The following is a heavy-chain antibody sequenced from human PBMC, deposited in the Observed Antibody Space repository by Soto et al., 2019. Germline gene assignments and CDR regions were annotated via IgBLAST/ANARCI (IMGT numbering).Heavy chain of an antibody. V-gene: IGHV3-15*01. D-gene: IGHD5-12*01. CDR2: IKSKTDGGTT. CDR1: GFTFSNAW. Sequence: GGSLRLSCAASGFTFSNAWMSWVRQAPGKGLEWVGRIKSKTDGGTTDYAAPVKGRFTISRDDSKNTLYLQMNSLKTEDTAVYYCTTDNSVDIAPLRVGYYYYYMDVWGKGTTVTVSS. J-gene: IGHJ6*03. CDR3: TTDNSVDIAPLRVGYYYYYMDV.